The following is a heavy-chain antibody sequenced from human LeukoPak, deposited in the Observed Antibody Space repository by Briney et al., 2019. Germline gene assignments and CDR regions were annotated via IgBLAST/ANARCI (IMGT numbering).Heavy chain of an antibody. CDR2: INPSGGST. Sequence: GASVKVSCKASGHTFTTYYIHWVRQAPGQGLEWMGIINPSGGSTTHAQNFQGRVTMTRDTSTSTVYMELSSLRSEDTAIYYCAITGDGYNGNYFAYWGQGSLVTVSS. V-gene: IGHV1-46*01. J-gene: IGHJ4*02. CDR1: GHTFTTYY. D-gene: IGHD5-24*01. CDR3: AITGDGYNGNYFAY.